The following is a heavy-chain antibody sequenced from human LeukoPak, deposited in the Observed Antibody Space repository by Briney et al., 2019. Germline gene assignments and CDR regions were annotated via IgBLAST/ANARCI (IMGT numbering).Heavy chain of an antibody. CDR2: ISSSGSTI. CDR3: ARDVVVMFDY. CDR1: GFTFSSYE. D-gene: IGHD3-22*01. Sequence: PGGSLRLSCAASGFTFSSYEMNWVRQAQGKGLEWVSYISSSGSTIYYADSVKGRFTISRDNAKNSLYLQMNSLRAEDTAVYYCARDVVVMFDYWGQGTLVTVSS. V-gene: IGHV3-48*03. J-gene: IGHJ4*02.